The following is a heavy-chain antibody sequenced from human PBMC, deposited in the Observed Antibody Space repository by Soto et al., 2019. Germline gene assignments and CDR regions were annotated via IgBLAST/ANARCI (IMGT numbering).Heavy chain of an antibody. Sequence: QVQLVQSGAEVKKPGSSVKVSCKVSGDTFSIYPISWVRQAPGQGLEWMGGINPIFGAADYAQKFQGRVTITAGKATSTDYMELSSLRSEDTAVYYCAREDYEKAFDIWGQGTMVTVSS. CDR2: INPIFGAA. J-gene: IGHJ3*02. CDR1: GDTFSIYP. D-gene: IGHD3-22*01. V-gene: IGHV1-69*06. CDR3: AREDYEKAFDI.